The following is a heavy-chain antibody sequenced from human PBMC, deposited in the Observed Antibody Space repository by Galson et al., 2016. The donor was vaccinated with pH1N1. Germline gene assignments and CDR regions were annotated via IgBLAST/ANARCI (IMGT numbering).Heavy chain of an antibody. J-gene: IGHJ4*02. CDR2: IIPIFRKA. Sequence: SVKVSCKASGVTFSSYVISWVRQAPGQGLEWMGGIIPIFRKAKYAQKFQGRVTITADKSTSVAFMEVTSLTSEDTAVYYCARLDAGDLNYWGQGTLVTVTS. V-gene: IGHV1-69*06. D-gene: IGHD2-21*02. CDR1: GVTFSSYV. CDR3: ARLDAGDLNY.